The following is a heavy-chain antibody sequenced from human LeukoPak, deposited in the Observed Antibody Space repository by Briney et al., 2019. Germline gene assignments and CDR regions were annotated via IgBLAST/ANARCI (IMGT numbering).Heavy chain of an antibody. CDR1: GYSITSGYH. D-gene: IGHD3-10*01. J-gene: IGHJ4*02. CDR3: ARLLGSVSSSDV. Sequence: SSETLSLTCIVSGYSITSGYHWGWIRQTPGKGLEWIGTMYHSGNINYNPSLKSRVTVSVDTSKNQFSLKLDSVTAADTAVFYCARLLGSVSSSDVWGQGILVTVSS. CDR2: MYHSGNI. V-gene: IGHV4-38-2*02.